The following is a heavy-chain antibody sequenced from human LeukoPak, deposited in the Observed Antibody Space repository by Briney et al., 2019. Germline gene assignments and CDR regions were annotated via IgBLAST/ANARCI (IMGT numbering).Heavy chain of an antibody. CDR3: ARGPERTGVGTRYYYDMDV. CDR1: GFTFSSYA. D-gene: IGHD2-8*01. CDR2: ISYDGSNK. V-gene: IGHV3-30-3*01. J-gene: IGHJ6*02. Sequence: GRSLRLSCAASGFTFSSYAMHWVRQAPGKGLEWVSVISYDGSNKYYADSVKGRFTISGDNSKNTLYLQMNSLRAEDTAVYYCARGPERTGVGTRYYYDMDVWGQGTTVTVSS.